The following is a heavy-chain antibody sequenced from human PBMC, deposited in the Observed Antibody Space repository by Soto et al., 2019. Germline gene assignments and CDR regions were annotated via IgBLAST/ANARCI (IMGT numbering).Heavy chain of an antibody. CDR3: ARDGVNSGYVDY. CDR2: ISSSSSYI. D-gene: IGHD1-26*01. V-gene: IGHV3-21*01. Sequence: EVPLVESGGGLVKPGGSLRLSCAASGFTFSSYSMNWVRQAPGKGLEWVSSISSSSSYIYYADSVKGRFTISSDNAKNSLYLQMNSLRAEDTAVYYCARDGVNSGYVDYWGQGTLVTVSS. CDR1: GFTFSSYS. J-gene: IGHJ4*02.